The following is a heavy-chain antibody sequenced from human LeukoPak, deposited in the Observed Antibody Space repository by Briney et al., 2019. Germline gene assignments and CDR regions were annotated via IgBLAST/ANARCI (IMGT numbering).Heavy chain of an antibody. Sequence: GSLRLSCAAAGFTASSNYMSWVRHAPRQGMEWVSVVYSVGSTYSADTAKARFTIPRDNTKNTMYLPLNSLRSADTALYYCARDANGGFDIWGQGTMVTVSS. CDR3: ARDANGGFDI. CDR1: GFTASSNY. D-gene: IGHD3-16*01. V-gene: IGHV3-53*01. CDR2: VYSVGST. J-gene: IGHJ3*02.